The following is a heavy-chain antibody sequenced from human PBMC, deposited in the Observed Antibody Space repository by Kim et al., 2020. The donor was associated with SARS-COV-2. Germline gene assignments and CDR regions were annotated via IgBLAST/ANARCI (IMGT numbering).Heavy chain of an antibody. J-gene: IGHJ4*02. Sequence: GGSLRLSCAASGFTFSGYEMNWVRQAPGKGLEWVSYISSTGSLIFYADSVKGRFTISRDNAKNSLNLQMNSLRVEDTAVYYCMTSYRDFDHWGQGTLVTVSS. CDR3: MTSYRDFDH. D-gene: IGHD2-21*01. CDR1: GFTFSGYE. V-gene: IGHV3-48*03. CDR2: ISSTGSLI.